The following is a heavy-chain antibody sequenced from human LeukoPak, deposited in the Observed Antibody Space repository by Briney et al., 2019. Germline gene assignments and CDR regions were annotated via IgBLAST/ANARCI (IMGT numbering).Heavy chain of an antibody. Sequence: PSETLSLTCTVSGGSISSSNYYWGWIRQPPGKGLEWIGSMSYSGKTYYNPSLKSRVTISVDTSKNQFSLKLSSVTAADTAVYYCASSRGVGATTGGIDPWGQGTLVTVSS. D-gene: IGHD1-26*01. CDR1: GGSISSSNYY. V-gene: IGHV4-39*07. CDR2: MSYSGKT. J-gene: IGHJ5*02. CDR3: ASSRGVGATTGGIDP.